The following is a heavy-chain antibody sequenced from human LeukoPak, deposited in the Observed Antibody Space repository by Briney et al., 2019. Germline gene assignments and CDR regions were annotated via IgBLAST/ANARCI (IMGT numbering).Heavy chain of an antibody. CDR1: GASIGNSSYY. J-gene: IGHJ4*02. D-gene: IGHD6-19*01. CDR2: IYYSGTT. Sequence: PSETLSLTCTVSGASIGNSSYYWGWIRQPPGKGLEWIGSIYYSGTTYYSPSLKSRVTISVDTSKNQFSLKLSSVTAADTAVYYCARVAVAAREYFDYWGQGTLVTVSS. CDR3: ARVAVAAREYFDY. V-gene: IGHV4-39*07.